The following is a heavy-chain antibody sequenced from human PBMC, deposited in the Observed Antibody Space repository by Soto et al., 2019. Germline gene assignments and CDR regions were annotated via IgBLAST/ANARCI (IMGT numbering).Heavy chain of an antibody. CDR1: GGSISSSSYY. D-gene: IGHD6-19*01. CDR2: IYYSGST. Sequence: QLQLQESGPGLVKPSETLSLTCTVSGGSISSSSYYWGWIRQPPGKGLEWIGSIYYSGSTYYNPSLKSRVTISSDPSTTHFSRTLSSVTAAAPAVYSCARRLAVAGPFDPGGQGTLAPVSS. J-gene: IGHJ5*02. V-gene: IGHV4-39*02. CDR3: ARRLAVAGPFDP.